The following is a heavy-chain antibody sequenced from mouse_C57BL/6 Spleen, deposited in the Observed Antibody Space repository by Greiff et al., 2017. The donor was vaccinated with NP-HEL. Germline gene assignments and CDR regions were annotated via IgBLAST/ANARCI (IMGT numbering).Heavy chain of an antibody. J-gene: IGHJ1*03. CDR3: ASGYYYGSSYAWYFDV. Sequence: VHVKQSGPELVKPGASVKISCKASGYSFTDYNMNWVKQSNGKSLEWIGVINPNYGTTSYNQKFKGKATLTVDQSSSTAYMQLNSLTSEDSAVYYCASGYYYGSSYAWYFDVWGTGTTVTVSS. V-gene: IGHV1-39*01. CDR2: INPNYGTT. CDR1: GYSFTDYN. D-gene: IGHD1-1*01.